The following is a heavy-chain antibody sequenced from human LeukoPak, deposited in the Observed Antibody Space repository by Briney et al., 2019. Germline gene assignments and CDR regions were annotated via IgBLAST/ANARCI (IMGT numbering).Heavy chain of an antibody. CDR3: AKSAGSGTYLLDD. CDR2: IRGSGGST. V-gene: IGHV3-23*01. D-gene: IGHD3-10*01. Sequence: GGSLRLSCAASGFTFSSYAMSWVRQAPGKGPEWVSGIRGSGGSTYYADSVKGRFTISRDNSKNTLYLQMNSLGAEDTAVYYCAKSAGSGTYLLDDWGQGTLATVSS. J-gene: IGHJ4*02. CDR1: GFTFSSYA.